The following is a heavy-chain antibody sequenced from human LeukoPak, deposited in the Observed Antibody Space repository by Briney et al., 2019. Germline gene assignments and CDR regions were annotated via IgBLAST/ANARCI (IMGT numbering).Heavy chain of an antibody. CDR3: ARMTVVENQGLRLDY. D-gene: IGHD1-14*01. V-gene: IGHV4-34*01. CDR2: INHSGST. J-gene: IGHJ4*02. CDR1: GGSFSGYY. Sequence: SETLSLTCAVYGGSFSGYYWSWIRQPPGKGLEWIGEINHSGSTNYNPSLKSRVTISVDTSKNQFSLKLSSVTAADTAVYYCARMTVVENQGLRLDYWGQGTLVTVSS.